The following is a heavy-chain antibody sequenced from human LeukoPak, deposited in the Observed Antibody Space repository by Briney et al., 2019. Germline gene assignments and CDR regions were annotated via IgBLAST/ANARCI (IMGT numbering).Heavy chain of an antibody. J-gene: IGHJ4*02. CDR2: IYHGGGT. CDR3: AKEFGSGGDPFDY. D-gene: IGHD3-10*01. Sequence: GGSLRLSCAASGFTVSSHYMSGVRQAPGKGLERVSIIYHGGGTYYADSVKGRFTISRDNSKNTVHLQMNSLRAEDTAVYYCAKEFGSGGDPFDYWGQGTLVTVSS. CDR1: GFTVSSHY. V-gene: IGHV3-53*01.